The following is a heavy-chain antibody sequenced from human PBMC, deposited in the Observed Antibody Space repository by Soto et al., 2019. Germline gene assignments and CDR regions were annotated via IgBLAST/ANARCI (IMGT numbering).Heavy chain of an antibody. CDR2: MSGSSSTT. J-gene: IGHJ4*02. CDR1: GLTFSNYA. V-gene: IGHV3-23*01. D-gene: IGHD1-7*01. Sequence: PGGSLRLSCATSGLTFSNYAVSWVRQAPGGGLEWVSSMSGSSSTTYYADSVRGRFTISRDRSKNTPYLQMSGLRAEDTALYYCAKNQERELPRVIDFWGQGTLVTVSS. CDR3: AKNQERELPRVIDF.